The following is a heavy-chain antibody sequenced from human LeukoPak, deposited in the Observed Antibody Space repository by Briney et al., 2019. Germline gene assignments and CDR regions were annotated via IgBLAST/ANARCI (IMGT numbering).Heavy chain of an antibody. V-gene: IGHV3-23*01. CDR2: ISGSGGST. CDR1: GFTFSSYE. Sequence: GGSLRLSCAASGFTFSSYEMNWVRQAPGKGLEWVSTISGSGGSTFYTESVKGRFTISRDNSRNTLYLQMNSLRAEDTAVYYCAKDLEFDDSSYMRWGQGTLVTVSS. CDR3: AKDLEFDDSSYMR. J-gene: IGHJ4*02. D-gene: IGHD6-6*01.